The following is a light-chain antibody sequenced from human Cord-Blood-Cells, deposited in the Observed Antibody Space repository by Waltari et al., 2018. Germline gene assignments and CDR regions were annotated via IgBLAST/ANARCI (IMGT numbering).Light chain of an antibody. V-gene: IGKV3-11*01. CDR3: QQRSNWPPFT. Sequence: DIVLTQSPAPLSLSPGERATLSCRASQSVSSYLAWYQQKPGQAPRLLIYDASNRATGIPARFSGSGSGTDFTLTISSLEPEDFAVYYCQQRSNWPPFTFGPGTKVDIK. CDR2: DAS. J-gene: IGKJ3*01. CDR1: QSVSSY.